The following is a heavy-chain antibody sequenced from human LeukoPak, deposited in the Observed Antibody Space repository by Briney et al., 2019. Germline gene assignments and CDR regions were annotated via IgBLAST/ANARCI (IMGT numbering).Heavy chain of an antibody. Sequence: SVKVSRQASGYTFPHYDFNWLRQATGQRLEGMGGMNPNRGKAGYAQKCQGRVTITRNTYLRTAYMQLSSLRSDDTAVYYCARVPVPRSGYYDFWSGYVMIDSWGQGTLVTVSS. J-gene: IGHJ4*02. V-gene: IGHV1-8*03. CDR2: MNPNRGKA. CDR3: ARVPVPRSGYYDFWSGYVMIDS. CDR1: GYTFPHYD. D-gene: IGHD3-3*01.